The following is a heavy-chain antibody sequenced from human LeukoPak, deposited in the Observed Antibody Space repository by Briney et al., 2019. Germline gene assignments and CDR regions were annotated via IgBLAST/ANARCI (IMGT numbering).Heavy chain of an antibody. J-gene: IGHJ4*02. CDR1: GFTFSSYA. CDR3: AKDWTRWLQLYYFDY. D-gene: IGHD5-24*01. CDR2: ISYDGSNK. V-gene: IGHV3-30*04. Sequence: GGSLRLPCAASGFTFSSYAMHWVRQAPSKGLEWVAVISYDGSNKYYADSVKGRFTISRDNSKNTLYLQMNSLRAEDTAVYYCAKDWTRWLQLYYFDYWGQGTLVTVSS.